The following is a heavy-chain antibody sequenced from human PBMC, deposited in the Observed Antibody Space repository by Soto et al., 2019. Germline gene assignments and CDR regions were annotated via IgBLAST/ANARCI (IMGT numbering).Heavy chain of an antibody. J-gene: IGHJ4*02. D-gene: IGHD6-19*01. Sequence: SETLSLTCAVSGGSISSGGYSWSWIRQPPGKGLEWIGYIYHSGSTYYNPSLKSRVTISVDRSKNQFSLKLSSVTAADTAVYYCARAYSSGWYGWGQGTVVTVSS. V-gene: IGHV4-30-2*01. CDR2: IYHSGST. CDR3: ARAYSSGWYG. CDR1: GGSISSGGYS.